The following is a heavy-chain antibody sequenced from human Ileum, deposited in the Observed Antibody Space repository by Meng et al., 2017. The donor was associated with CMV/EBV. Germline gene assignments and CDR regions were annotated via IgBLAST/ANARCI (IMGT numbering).Heavy chain of an antibody. CDR3: ARQEELWGYFDY. CDR2: IYYSGST. J-gene: IGHJ4*02. V-gene: IGHV4-30-4*08. Sequence: QVQRQESGPGLGKPSQTLSLTCTVSGGSISSGDYYWNWTRQPPGKGLEWIGYIYYSGSTYFNPSLKSRVTISVDTSKNQFSLKLNSVTAADTAVYYCARQEELWGYFDYWGQGTLVTVSS. CDR1: GGSISSGDYY. D-gene: IGHD1-7*01.